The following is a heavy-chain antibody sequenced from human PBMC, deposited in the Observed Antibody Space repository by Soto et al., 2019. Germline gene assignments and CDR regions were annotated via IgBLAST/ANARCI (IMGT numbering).Heavy chain of an antibody. CDR1: GASISGGDFY. J-gene: IGHJ4*02. CDR2: IYYSGSA. V-gene: IGHV4-31*03. Sequence: PSETLSLTCSVSGASISGGDFYWGWIRQHPGKGLEWIGYIYYSGSAFYNPSLKSRASISLDTSKNQFSLNLNSVTAADTAVYFCERALITTIFEYYFDYWGQGALVTVSS. D-gene: IGHD3-3*01. CDR3: ERALITTIFEYYFDY.